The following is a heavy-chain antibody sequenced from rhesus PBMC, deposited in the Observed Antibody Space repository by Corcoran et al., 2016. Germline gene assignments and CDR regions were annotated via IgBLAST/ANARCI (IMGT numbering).Heavy chain of an antibody. V-gene: IGHV4-147*01. CDR3: ARGGYYDTAYDY. CDR1: GGSISSNW. J-gene: IGHJ4*01. Sequence: QLQLQESGPGLVKPSETLSLTCAVSGGSISSNWWRWISPPTVKGLEWIGRISTISGSTSYNPSLKSRVTFSTDTSKNQFSLKLSSVTAADTAVYYCARGGYYDTAYDYWGQGVLVTVSS. D-gene: IGHD3-28*01. CDR2: ISTISGST.